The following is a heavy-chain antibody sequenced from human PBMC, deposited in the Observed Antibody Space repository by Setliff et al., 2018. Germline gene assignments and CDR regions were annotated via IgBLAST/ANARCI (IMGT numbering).Heavy chain of an antibody. V-gene: IGHV3-11*04. CDR2: ISISGNSI. Sequence: GGSLRLSCAASGFTFSDYYMAWIRQAPGKGLAWVSHISISGNSIYSADSLKGRFTISRDNAKNSLYLQMNSLRAEDTAVYYCARDGVFYAMDFWGQGTTVTVSS. J-gene: IGHJ6*02. CDR3: ARDGVFYAMDF. D-gene: IGHD3-10*01. CDR1: GFTFSDYY.